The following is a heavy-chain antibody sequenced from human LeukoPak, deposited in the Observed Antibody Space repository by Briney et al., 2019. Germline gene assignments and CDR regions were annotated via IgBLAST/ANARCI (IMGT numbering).Heavy chain of an antibody. D-gene: IGHD3-16*02. CDR3: AKIWITFGGVIVRDYYYMDV. J-gene: IGHJ6*03. V-gene: IGHV3-23*01. Sequence: TGGSLRLSCAASGFTFSSYGMSWVRQAPGKGLEWVSAISGSGGSTYYADSVKGRFTISRDNSKNTLYLQMNSLRAEDTAVYYCAKIWITFGGVIVRDYYYMDVWGKGTTVTISS. CDR1: GFTFSSYG. CDR2: ISGSGGST.